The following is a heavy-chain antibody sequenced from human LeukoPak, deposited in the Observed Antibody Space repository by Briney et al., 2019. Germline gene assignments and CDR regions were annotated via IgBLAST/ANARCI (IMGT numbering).Heavy chain of an antibody. CDR3: ARDYCSSTSCYPYYFDY. Sequence: VKPSETLSLTCTVSGGSISSYYWSWIRQPDGKGLEWIGRIYTSGSTNYNPSLKSRVTMSVDTPKNQFSLKLSSVTAADTAVYYCARDYCSSTSCYPYYFDYWGQGTLVTVSS. J-gene: IGHJ4*02. D-gene: IGHD2-2*01. V-gene: IGHV4-4*07. CDR1: GGSISSYY. CDR2: IYTSGST.